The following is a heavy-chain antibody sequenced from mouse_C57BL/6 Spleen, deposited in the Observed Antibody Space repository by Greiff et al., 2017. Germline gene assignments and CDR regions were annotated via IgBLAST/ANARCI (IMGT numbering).Heavy chain of an antibody. CDR1: GYTFTSYW. CDR3: ARDYDGYYGAY. CDR2: IDPSDSET. Sequence: QVQLQQPGAELVRPGSSVKLSCKASGYTFTSYWMHWVKQRPIQGLEWIGNIDPSDSETHYNQKFKDKATLTVDKSSSTAYMQLSSLTSEDSAVYYCARDYDGYYGAYWGQGTLVTVSA. D-gene: IGHD2-3*01. J-gene: IGHJ3*01. V-gene: IGHV1-52*01.